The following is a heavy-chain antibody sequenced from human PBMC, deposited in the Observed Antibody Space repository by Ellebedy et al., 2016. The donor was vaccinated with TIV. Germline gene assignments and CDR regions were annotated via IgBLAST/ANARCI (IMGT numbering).Heavy chain of an antibody. V-gene: IGHV1-2*02. J-gene: IGHJ3*01. CDR2: INPNSGVT. Sequence: AASVKVSCKASGYTFTGYHMHWVRQAPGQGLEWMGWINPNSGVTAYPQNFQGRVTMTRDTSTSTVYMELTRLRSDDTAVYYCAKVGTIVGARRAFDVWGQGTVVTVSS. CDR1: GYTFTGYH. D-gene: IGHD1-26*01. CDR3: AKVGTIVGARRAFDV.